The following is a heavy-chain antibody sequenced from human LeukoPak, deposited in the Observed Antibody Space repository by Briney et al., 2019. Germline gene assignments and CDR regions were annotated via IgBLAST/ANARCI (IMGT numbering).Heavy chain of an antibody. D-gene: IGHD3-9*01. Sequence: GGSLRLSCAGSGFTFSNYWMNWVRQAPGKRLVWVSRIKSDGGTSYADSVKGRFTISRGNAKNTLYLQMNSLRAEDTAVYYCVRDLNYWGQGTLVTVSS. CDR1: GFTFSNYW. CDR2: IKSDGGT. CDR3: VRDLNY. J-gene: IGHJ4*02. V-gene: IGHV3-74*01.